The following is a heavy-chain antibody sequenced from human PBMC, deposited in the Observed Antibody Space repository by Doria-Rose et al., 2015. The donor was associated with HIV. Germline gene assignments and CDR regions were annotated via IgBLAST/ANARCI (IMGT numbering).Heavy chain of an antibody. D-gene: IGHD6-13*01. CDR2: IFSDDES. J-gene: IGHJ4*02. CDR1: GVSLSSPRMG. V-gene: IGHV2-26*01. CDR3: ARIKSSRWYHKYYFDF. Sequence: QVTLKESGPVLVKPTETLTLTCTVSGVSLSSPRMGVSWIRQPPGKALEWLANIFSDDESAYNTSLKSRLTISRGTSKGQVVLTMTDMDPVDTATYYCARIKSSRWYHKYYFDFWGQGTLVIVSA.